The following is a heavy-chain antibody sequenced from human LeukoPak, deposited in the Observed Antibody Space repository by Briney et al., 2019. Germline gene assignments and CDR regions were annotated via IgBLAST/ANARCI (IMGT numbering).Heavy chain of an antibody. D-gene: IGHD3-10*01. CDR3: ATLPRGHLFDS. V-gene: IGHV4-34*10. Sequence: PSETLSLTCAVYGGSLINYYWSWIRQSPGKGLEWIGDIDHSGGTNYNPALRSRVTMSIDPSRNQFYLKINSVTASDTAVYFCATLPRGHLFDSWGQGTLVTVSS. J-gene: IGHJ4*02. CDR2: IDHSGGT. CDR1: GGSLINYY.